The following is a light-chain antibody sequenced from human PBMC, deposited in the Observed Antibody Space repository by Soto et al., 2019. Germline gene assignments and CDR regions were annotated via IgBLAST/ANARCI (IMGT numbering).Light chain of an antibody. J-gene: IGKJ4*01. Sequence: DIQMTQSPSTLSASVGDRVTITCRASQSISSWLAWYQQKPGKAPKLLIYDASSLESGVPSRFSGSGSGTEFTLTISSLQPDDFATYCCQQYNSLLTFGGGTKVDIK. V-gene: IGKV1-5*01. CDR1: QSISSW. CDR3: QQYNSLLT. CDR2: DAS.